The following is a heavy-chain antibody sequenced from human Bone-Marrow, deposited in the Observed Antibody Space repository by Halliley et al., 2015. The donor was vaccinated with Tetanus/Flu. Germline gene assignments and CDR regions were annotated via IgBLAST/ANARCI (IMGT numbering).Heavy chain of an antibody. J-gene: IGHJ4*02. V-gene: IGHV1-69*01. D-gene: IGHD4-17*01. CDR2: IIPGIGTA. CDR3: SRGQDYGDSVTEY. CDR1: GGDFSRFA. Sequence: QLVQSGAEVKKPGSSVKVSCKASGGDFSRFAISWVRQAPGQGLEWMGGIIPGIGTANYAQKFQARVTITADESTTTAYMELSSLRSEDTAVYYCSRGQDYGDSVTEYWGQGTLVTVSS.